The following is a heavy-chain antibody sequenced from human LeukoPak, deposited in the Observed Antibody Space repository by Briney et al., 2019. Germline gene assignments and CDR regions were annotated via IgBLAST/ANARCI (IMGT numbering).Heavy chain of an antibody. J-gene: IGHJ4*02. D-gene: IGHD6-19*01. CDR3: AKESAGRSRRAVAGTTEGFDY. CDR1: GFTFSSYG. V-gene: IGHV3-30*18. CDR2: ISYDGSNK. Sequence: PGRSLRLSCAASGFTFSSYGMHWVRQAPGKGLEWVAVISYDGSNKYYADSVKGRFTISRDNSKNTLYLQMNSLRAEDTAVYYCAKESAGRSRRAVAGTTEGFDYWGQGTLVTVSS.